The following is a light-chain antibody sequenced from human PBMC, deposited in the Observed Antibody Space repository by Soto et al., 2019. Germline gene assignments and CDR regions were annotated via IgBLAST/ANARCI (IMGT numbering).Light chain of an antibody. V-gene: IGKV3-15*01. CDR1: QSVSTN. CDR3: QKYDNWPPWT. CDR2: GAS. J-gene: IGKJ1*01. Sequence: EIVMTQSPATLSVSPGERATLSCRASQSVSTNLAWYQQKPGQAPILLIYGASTRAAGVPARFSGSGSGTEFTLTISSLQSEDFAVYSCQKYDNWPPWTFGQGTKVELK.